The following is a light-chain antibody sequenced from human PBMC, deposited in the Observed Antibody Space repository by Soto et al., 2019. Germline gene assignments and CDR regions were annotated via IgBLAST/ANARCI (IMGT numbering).Light chain of an antibody. CDR3: QSRDSSLSVL. CDR1: SSNIGAGYD. CDR2: GNT. V-gene: IGLV1-40*01. Sequence: QSVLTQPPSVSGAPGQRVTISCTGSSSNIGAGYDVNWYQQIPGTAPKLLTYGNTNRPSGVPDRFSASKSGTSASLAITGLQAEDEADYYCQSRDSSLSVLFGGGTKLTVL. J-gene: IGLJ2*01.